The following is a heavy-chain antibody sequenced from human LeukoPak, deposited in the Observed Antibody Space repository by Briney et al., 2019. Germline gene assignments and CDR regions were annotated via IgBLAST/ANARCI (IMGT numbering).Heavy chain of an antibody. Sequence: GGSLRLACAASGFTFSNYYTSWVRRPARGWLGWDSSISSGGSTRDDAYSVKGRFTISRDNAKNSLYLQMNSLRAENTAVYYCARDFPPPYSGRWYRYNWFDPWRQGTLVTVSS. J-gene: IGHJ5*02. CDR2: ISSGGSTR. V-gene: IGHV3-11*04. CDR1: GFTFSNYY. D-gene: IGHD6-13*01. CDR3: ARDFPPPYSGRWYRYNWFDP.